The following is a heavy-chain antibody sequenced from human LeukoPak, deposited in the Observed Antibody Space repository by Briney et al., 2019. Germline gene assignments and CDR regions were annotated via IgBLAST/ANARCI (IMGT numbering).Heavy chain of an antibody. D-gene: IGHD6-19*01. V-gene: IGHV3-74*01. Sequence: GGSLRLSCAASAFTFSNYWMHWVRQAPGKGLVWVSRINNDESDTIYADSVKGRFTISRDNAKNTLYLLMNSLRAEDTAVYYCASSAGALIDCWGQGTLVIVSS. CDR3: ASSAGALIDC. J-gene: IGHJ4*02. CDR2: INNDESDT. CDR1: AFTFSNYW.